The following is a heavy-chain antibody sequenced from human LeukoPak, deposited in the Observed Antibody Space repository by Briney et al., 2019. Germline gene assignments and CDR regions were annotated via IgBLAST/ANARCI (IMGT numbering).Heavy chain of an antibody. J-gene: IGHJ4*02. CDR1: EFTFSSYW. D-gene: IGHD6-19*01. Sequence: GGSLRLSCAASEFTFSSYWMSWVRQAPGKGLEWVANIKQDGSEKYYVDSVKGRFTISRDNAKNSLYLQMNSLRAEDTAVYYCAKPATRYSSGWSDYWGQGTLVTVSS. V-gene: IGHV3-7*01. CDR2: IKQDGSEK. CDR3: AKPATRYSSGWSDY.